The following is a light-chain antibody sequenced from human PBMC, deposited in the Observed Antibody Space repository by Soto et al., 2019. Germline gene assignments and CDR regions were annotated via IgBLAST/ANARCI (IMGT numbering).Light chain of an antibody. V-gene: IGKV3-11*01. CDR3: QQRTAWPT. J-gene: IGKJ5*01. CDR1: QTIGTS. Sequence: EIVLTQSPATLSLSPGDRATLSCRASQTIGTSLAWFQHKPGQPPRLLIFGAYYRPAGVPARFTGGGSGTDFTLTISSLEPADSAVYYCQQRTAWPTFGQGTRLE. CDR2: GAY.